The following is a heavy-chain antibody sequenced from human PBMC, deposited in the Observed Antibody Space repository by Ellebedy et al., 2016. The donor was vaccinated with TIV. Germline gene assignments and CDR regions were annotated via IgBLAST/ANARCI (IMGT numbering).Heavy chain of an antibody. V-gene: IGHV1-2*02. CDR1: GYTFTGYY. CDR2: INPNSGGT. Sequence: AASVQVSCKSSGYTFTGYYMHWVRQAPGQGLEWMGWINPNSGGTNYAQKFQGRVTMTRDTSITTVYMELSRLRSDDTAVYYCARTAYYGMDVWGQGTTVTVSS. J-gene: IGHJ6*02. CDR3: ARTAYYGMDV.